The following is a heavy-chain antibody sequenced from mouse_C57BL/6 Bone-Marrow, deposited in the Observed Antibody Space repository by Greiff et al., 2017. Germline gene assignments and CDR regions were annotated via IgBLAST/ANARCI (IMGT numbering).Heavy chain of an antibody. CDR3: ARSLYGSSYGDWYFDV. V-gene: IGHV1-72*01. D-gene: IGHD1-1*01. Sequence: VQLQQPGAELVKPGASVKLSCKASGYTFTSYWMHWVKQRPGRGLEWIGRIDPNSGGTKYNEKFKSKATLTVDKPSSTAYMQLSSLTSEDSAVYYCARSLYGSSYGDWYFDVWGTGTTVTVSS. CDR2: IDPNSGGT. J-gene: IGHJ1*03. CDR1: GYTFTSYW.